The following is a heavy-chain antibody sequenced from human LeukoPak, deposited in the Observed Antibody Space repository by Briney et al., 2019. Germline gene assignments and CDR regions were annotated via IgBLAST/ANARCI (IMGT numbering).Heavy chain of an antibody. J-gene: IGHJ4*02. CDR2: ISGSGGST. Sequence: GGSLRLSCAASGFTFSSYGMSWVRQAPGKGLEWVSAISGSGGSTYYADSVKGRFTISRDNSKNSLYLQMNSLRAEDTAVYYCARSSRLTFDYWGQGTLVTVSS. CDR3: ARSSRLTFDY. V-gene: IGHV3-23*01. CDR1: GFTFSSYG. D-gene: IGHD6-6*01.